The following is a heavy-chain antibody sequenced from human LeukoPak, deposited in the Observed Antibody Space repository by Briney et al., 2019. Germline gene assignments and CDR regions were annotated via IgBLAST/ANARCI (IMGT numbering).Heavy chain of an antibody. V-gene: IGHV2-5*02. J-gene: IGHJ4*02. D-gene: IGHD4-17*01. Sequence: ESGPTLVKPTQTLTLTCTFSGFSLTTSGVVVGWVRQPPGKALEWVAFIYGDDNKRYSPSLKSRLTITKDTSKNQVVLTMTNVDHVDTATYYCVHRTTVTSFDYWGQGTLVTVSS. CDR3: VHRTTVTSFDY. CDR1: GFSLTTSGVV. CDR2: IYGDDNK.